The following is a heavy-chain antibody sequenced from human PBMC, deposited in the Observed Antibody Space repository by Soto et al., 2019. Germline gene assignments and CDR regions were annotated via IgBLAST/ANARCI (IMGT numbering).Heavy chain of an antibody. CDR2: ISYNGSNK. V-gene: IGHV3-30*18. CDR1: RFTFSNYG. Sequence: GGSLRLSCAASRFTFSNYGMHWVRQTPGKGLEWVAVISYNGSNKYYADSVKGRFTISRDNSKNTLYLQMNSLRAEDTAVYYCVKGGYHYFDYWGQGTLVTVSS. D-gene: IGHD5-12*01. CDR3: VKGGYHYFDY. J-gene: IGHJ4*02.